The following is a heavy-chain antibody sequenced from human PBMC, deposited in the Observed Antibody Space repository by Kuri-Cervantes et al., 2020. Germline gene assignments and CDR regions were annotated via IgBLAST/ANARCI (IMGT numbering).Heavy chain of an antibody. V-gene: IGHV3-48*01. Sequence: GESLKISCAASGFTFSSYSMNWVRQAPGKGLEWVPYISSSSSTIYYADSVKGRFTISRDNAKNSLYLQMNSLRAEDTAVYYCARDIGVFYYDGSGYYSWGQGTLVTVSS. J-gene: IGHJ4*02. D-gene: IGHD3-22*01. CDR3: ARDIGVFYYDGSGYYS. CDR1: GFTFSSYS. CDR2: ISSSSSTI.